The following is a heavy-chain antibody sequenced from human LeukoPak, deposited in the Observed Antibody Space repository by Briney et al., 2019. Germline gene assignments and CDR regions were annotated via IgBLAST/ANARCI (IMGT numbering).Heavy chain of an antibody. CDR3: AAYSGSLTRTFDY. D-gene: IGHD1-26*01. CDR2: IIPIFGTA. Sequence: SVKVSCKASGGTFSSYAISRVRQAPGQGLEWMGGIIPIFGTANYAQKFQGRVTITTDESTSTAYMELSSLRSEDTAVYYCAAYSGSLTRTFDYWGQGTLVTVSS. V-gene: IGHV1-69*05. J-gene: IGHJ4*02. CDR1: GGTFSSYA.